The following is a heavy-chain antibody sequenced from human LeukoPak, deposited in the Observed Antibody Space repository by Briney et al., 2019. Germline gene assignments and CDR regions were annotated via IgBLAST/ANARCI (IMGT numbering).Heavy chain of an antibody. CDR3: ARGGATNGVCCLFDY. CDR2: ISTYNGNT. J-gene: IGHJ4*02. V-gene: IGHV1-18*01. D-gene: IGHD2-8*01. CDR1: GYTFTSYG. Sequence: ASVKVSCKASGYTFTSYGISWVRQAPGQGLQWMGWISTYNGNTNYAQTLQGRVTMTTDTSTSTAYMELRSLRSDDTAVYYCARGGATNGVCCLFDYWGQGTLVTVSS.